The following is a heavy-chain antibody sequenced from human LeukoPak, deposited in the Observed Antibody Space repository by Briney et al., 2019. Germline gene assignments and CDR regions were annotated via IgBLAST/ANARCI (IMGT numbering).Heavy chain of an antibody. Sequence: GRSLRLSCAASGFTFSSYSMNWVRQAPGKGLEWVSSISSSSSYIYYADSVKGRFTISRDNDKTTLYLHMNSMRAEDTAVSYCARAKGHDSSGYYPDFDYWGQGTLVTVSS. CDR3: ARAKGHDSSGYYPDFDY. CDR1: GFTFSSYS. CDR2: ISSSSSYI. V-gene: IGHV3-21*01. J-gene: IGHJ4*02. D-gene: IGHD3-22*01.